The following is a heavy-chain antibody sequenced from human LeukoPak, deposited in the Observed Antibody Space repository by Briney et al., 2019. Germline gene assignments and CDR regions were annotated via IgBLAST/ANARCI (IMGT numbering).Heavy chain of an antibody. D-gene: IGHD2-8*01. V-gene: IGHV4-39*07. J-gene: IGHJ5*02. CDR3: ARENYCTNGVCWAFDP. Sequence: SETLSPTCTVSGGSISSSDYYWGWIRQPPGKGLEWIGNIYYTGSTSYNSSLESRVTISVDTSKNQFSLQLSSVTAADTAVYYCARENYCTNGVCWAFDPWGQGTLVTVSS. CDR1: GGSISSSDYY. CDR2: IYYTGST.